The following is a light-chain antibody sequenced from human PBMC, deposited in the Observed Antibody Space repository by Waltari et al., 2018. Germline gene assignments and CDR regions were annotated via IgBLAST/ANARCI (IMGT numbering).Light chain of an antibody. CDR1: QSVGSY. CDR3: QQRSTWPLT. CDR2: DAS. Sequence: EIVLTQSPVTLSLSPGERATPSCRASQSVGSYLAWYHQKAGQAPRLLIYDASNGATGIPARFSGSGSGTDFTLTISSLEPEDFAIYYCQQRSTWPLTFGGGSKVEI. V-gene: IGKV3-11*01. J-gene: IGKJ4*01.